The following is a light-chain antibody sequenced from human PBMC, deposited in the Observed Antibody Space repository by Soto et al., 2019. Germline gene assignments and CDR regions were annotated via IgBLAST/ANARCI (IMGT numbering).Light chain of an antibody. J-gene: IGKJ2*01. CDR1: QSVSSN. CDR3: QQYNKWPPYT. V-gene: IGKV3-15*01. Sequence: EIVMTQSPANLSVSPGERATLSCRASQSVSSNLAWYQQKPGQGPRLLIYGASTRATSIPARFRGSGSGTEFTLTINCLQSEDFAVYYCQQYNKWPPYTLGQGTKLEI. CDR2: GAS.